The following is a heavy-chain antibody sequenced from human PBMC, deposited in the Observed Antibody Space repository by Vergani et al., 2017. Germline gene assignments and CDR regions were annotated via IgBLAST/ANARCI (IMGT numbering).Heavy chain of an antibody. D-gene: IGHD3-10*01. J-gene: IGHJ3*01. Sequence: QLQLQESGPGLVKPSETLSLSCRVSGDSISRSHYYWGFIRQPPGKGLEWIGSISSSGSPYYNPTFKSRFAFSVDTSKTLFSLRLKSVTATDTGMYYCARPVGPRAIGDGYHVWGQGTMVTVS. CDR1: GDSISRSHYY. CDR3: ARPVGPRAIGDGYHV. V-gene: IGHV4-39*01. CDR2: ISSSGSP.